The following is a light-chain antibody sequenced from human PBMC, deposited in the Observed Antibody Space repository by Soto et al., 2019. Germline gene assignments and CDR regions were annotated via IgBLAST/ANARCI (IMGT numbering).Light chain of an antibody. J-gene: IGLJ1*01. CDR1: SSDVGGYNY. Sequence: QSALTQPASVSGSPGQSITISCTGTSSDVGGYNYVSWYQQHPGKAPKLMIYDVTNRPSGISNRFPGSKSGNTASLTISGLQAEDEADYYCSLYTSTSTYVFGTGTKRTVL. CDR3: SLYTSTSTYV. CDR2: DVT. V-gene: IGLV2-14*01.